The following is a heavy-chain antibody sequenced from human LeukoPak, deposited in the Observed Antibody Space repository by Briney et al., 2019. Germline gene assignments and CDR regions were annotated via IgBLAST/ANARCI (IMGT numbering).Heavy chain of an antibody. V-gene: IGHV4-34*01. D-gene: IGHD2-15*01. Sequence: SETLSLTCAVYGGSFSGYYWSWIRQPPGKGLEWIGEINHSGSTNYNPSLKSRVTISVDTSKNQFSLKLSSVTAADTAVYYCARRVVAATQPFDYWGQGTLVTVSS. CDR3: ARRVVAATQPFDY. CDR2: INHSGST. CDR1: GGSFSGYY. J-gene: IGHJ4*02.